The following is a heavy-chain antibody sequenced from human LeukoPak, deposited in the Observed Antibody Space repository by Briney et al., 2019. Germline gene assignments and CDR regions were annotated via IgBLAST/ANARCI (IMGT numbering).Heavy chain of an antibody. Sequence: SETLSLTCTVSGYSISSGYYWGWIRQPPGKGLEWIGYIYYSGSTNYNPSLKSRVTISVDTSKNQFSLKLSSVTAADTAVYYCASLNYYGSGSHLNWFDPWGQGTLVTVSS. CDR1: GYSISSGYY. J-gene: IGHJ5*02. CDR3: ASLNYYGSGSHLNWFDP. CDR2: IYYSGST. D-gene: IGHD3-10*01. V-gene: IGHV4-61*01.